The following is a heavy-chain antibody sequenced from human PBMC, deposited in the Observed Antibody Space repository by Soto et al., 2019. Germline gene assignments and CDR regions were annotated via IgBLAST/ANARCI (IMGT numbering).Heavy chain of an antibody. D-gene: IGHD6-25*01. Sequence: KSWETLWLTCTVSGFCISSDCWSWIRQAPGKGLEWMGYISYSGNTNYNSSLKRRGTISIDTSKNQCSLKLSSVTAADTAVYYCVRGRRSGYKGLEVWGQGTPVSVSS. CDR1: GFCISSDC. CDR3: VRGRRSGYKGLEV. V-gene: IGHV4-59*01. J-gene: IGHJ6*01. CDR2: ISYSGNT.